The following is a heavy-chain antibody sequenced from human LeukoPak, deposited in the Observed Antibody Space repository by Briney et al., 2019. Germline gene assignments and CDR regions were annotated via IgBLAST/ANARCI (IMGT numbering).Heavy chain of an antibody. CDR2: INHSGST. J-gene: IGHJ6*02. V-gene: IGHV4-34*01. Sequence: TLSLTCXVYGGSXXGYYWSWIRQPPGKGLEWIGEINHSGSTNYNPSLKSRVTISVDTSKNQFSLKLSSVTAADTAVYYGSGYSSGYGMDVWGQGTTVTVSS. CDR3: SGYSSGYGMDV. D-gene: IGHD3-3*01. CDR1: GGSXXGYY.